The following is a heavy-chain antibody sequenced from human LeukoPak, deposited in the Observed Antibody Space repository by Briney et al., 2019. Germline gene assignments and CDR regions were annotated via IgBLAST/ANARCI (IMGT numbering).Heavy chain of an antibody. D-gene: IGHD5-18*01. J-gene: IGHJ4*02. CDR2: IYHSGST. V-gene: IGHV4-38-2*01. Sequence: SETLSLTCAVSGYSISSGYYWGWIRQPPGKGLEWIGSIYHSGSTYYNPSLKSRVTISVDTSKNQFSLKLSSVTAADTAVYYCASYTGYSYGRSVYWGQGTLVTVSS. CDR1: GYSISSGYY. CDR3: ASYTGYSYGRSVY.